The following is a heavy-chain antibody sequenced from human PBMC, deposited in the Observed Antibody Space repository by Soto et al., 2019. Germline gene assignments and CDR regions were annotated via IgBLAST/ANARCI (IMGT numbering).Heavy chain of an antibody. D-gene: IGHD3-16*02. Sequence: ASVKVSCKASGYTFTGYYMHWVRQAPGQGLEWMGWINPNSGGTNYAQKFQGWVTMTRDTSISTAYMELSRLRSDGTAVYYCARGAATAGCRYDYIWGSYRNGFDYWGKGTLVTVSS. CDR1: GYTFTGYY. CDR2: INPNSGGT. J-gene: IGHJ4*02. CDR3: ARGAATAGCRYDYIWGSYRNGFDY. V-gene: IGHV1-2*04.